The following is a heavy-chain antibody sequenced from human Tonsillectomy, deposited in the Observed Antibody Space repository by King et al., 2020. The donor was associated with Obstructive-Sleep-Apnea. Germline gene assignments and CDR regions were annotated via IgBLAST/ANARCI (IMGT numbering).Heavy chain of an antibody. CDR2: INPNGGGT. CDR3: AKTFKAGYCSGGSCSPKDV. J-gene: IGHJ6*02. V-gene: IGHV1-2*02. Sequence: QLVQSGAEVKKPGASVKVSCKASGYSFTGYYIHWVRQAPGEGLEWVGWINPNGGGTNYAKKFQGRVTMTRDTSISTAYMELSRLRSDDTAVYYCAKTFKAGYCSGGSCSPKDVWGQGTTVTVSS. D-gene: IGHD2-15*01. CDR1: GYSFTGYY.